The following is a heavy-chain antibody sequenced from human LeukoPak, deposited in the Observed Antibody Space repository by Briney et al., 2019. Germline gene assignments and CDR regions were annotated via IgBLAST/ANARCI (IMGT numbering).Heavy chain of an antibody. CDR3: ARAQRYSYGYIHGWYFDL. J-gene: IGHJ2*01. CDR1: GFTVSSNY. CDR2: IYSGGST. Sequence: GGSLRLSCAASGFTVSSNYMSWVRQAPGKGLEWVSVIYSGGSTYYADSVKGRFTISRDNSKNTLYLQMNSLRAEDTAVYYCARAQRYSYGYIHGWYFDLWGRGTLVTVSS. D-gene: IGHD5-18*01. V-gene: IGHV3-53*01.